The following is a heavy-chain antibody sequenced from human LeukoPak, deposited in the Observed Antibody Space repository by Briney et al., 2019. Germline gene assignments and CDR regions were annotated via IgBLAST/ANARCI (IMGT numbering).Heavy chain of an antibody. D-gene: IGHD3-10*01. J-gene: IGHJ4*02. V-gene: IGHV1-46*01. CDR3: ARASDYYASGSYFSVAGGYFDY. CDR1: GSTFTSYY. CDR2: INPSGGST. Sequence: ASVKVSCKASGSTFTSYYMHWVRQAPGQGLEWMGVINPSGGSTSYAQKFQGRVTMTRDTSTSTVYMELSSLRSEDTAVYYCARASDYYASGSYFSVAGGYFDYWGQGTLVTVSS.